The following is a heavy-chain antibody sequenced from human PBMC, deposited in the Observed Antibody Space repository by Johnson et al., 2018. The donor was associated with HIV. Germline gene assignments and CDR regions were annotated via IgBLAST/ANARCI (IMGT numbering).Heavy chain of an antibody. Sequence: VRLVESGGGLVQPGRSLRLSCAASGFIYDDYAMHWVRQAPGKGLEWVSGISWNSGSIGYADSVKGRFTISRDNAKNSLYLQMNSLRAEDTAVYYCARGRDGYNADAFDIWGQWTMVTVSS. CDR1: GFIYDDYA. J-gene: IGHJ3*02. D-gene: IGHD5-24*01. CDR3: ARGRDGYNADAFDI. V-gene: IGHV3-9*01. CDR2: ISWNSGSI.